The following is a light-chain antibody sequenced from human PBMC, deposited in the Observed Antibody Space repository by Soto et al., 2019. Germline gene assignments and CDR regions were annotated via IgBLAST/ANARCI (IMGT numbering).Light chain of an antibody. J-gene: IGLJ1*01. CDR2: SNN. CDR3: EAWDDSLNGLV. V-gene: IGLV1-44*01. Sequence: QSVLTQPPSASGTPGQRVTISGSGSSSNIGSNTVNWYQQLPGTAPKLLIYSNNQRPSGVPDRFSGSKSGTSASLAISGLQSEDEADYYCEAWDDSLNGLVFGTGTKLTVL. CDR1: SSNIGSNT.